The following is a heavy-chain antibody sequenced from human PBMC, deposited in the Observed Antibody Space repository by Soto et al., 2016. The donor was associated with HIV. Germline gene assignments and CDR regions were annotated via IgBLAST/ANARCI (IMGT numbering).Heavy chain of an antibody. Sequence: EVQLVESGGGLVKPGGSLRLSCAASGFTFSNAWMSWVRQAPGKGLEWVGRIKSKTDGGTTDYAAPVKGRFTISRDDSKNTLYLQMNSLKTEDTAVYYCTTGGSITMVRGNRGGIDDYWGQGTLVTVSS. CDR1: GFTFSNAW. D-gene: IGHD3-10*01. CDR3: TTGGSITMVRGNRGGIDDY. J-gene: IGHJ4*02. CDR2: IKSKTDGGTT. V-gene: IGHV3-15*01.